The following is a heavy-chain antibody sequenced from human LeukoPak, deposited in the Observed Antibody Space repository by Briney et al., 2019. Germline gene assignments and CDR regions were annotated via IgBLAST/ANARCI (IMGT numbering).Heavy chain of an antibody. V-gene: IGHV4-39*01. CDR1: GGSISSSSYY. Sequence: KPSETLSLTCTVSGGSISSSSYYWGWMRQPPGKGRVWVGSICYSGSTYYNPSLKSRVTISVDTSKNQFSLKLSSVTAADTAVYYCARQVGTMIVVVITYFDYWGQGTLVTVSS. D-gene: IGHD3-22*01. CDR3: ARQVGTMIVVVITYFDY. J-gene: IGHJ4*02. CDR2: ICYSGST.